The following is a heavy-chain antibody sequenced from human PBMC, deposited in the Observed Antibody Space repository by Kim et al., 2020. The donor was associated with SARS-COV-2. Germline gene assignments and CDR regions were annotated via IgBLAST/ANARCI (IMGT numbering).Heavy chain of an antibody. V-gene: IGHV3-23*01. D-gene: IGHD3-22*01. Sequence: GGSLRLSCAASGFTFSSYAMSWVRQAPGKGLEWVSTISGSGNSTFYADSVKGRFTISRDNSKNTLYLQMNSLRAEDTAVYYCAKEGDSSGYHYRYFDLWGRGTLVTVSS. CDR3: AKEGDSSGYHYRYFDL. CDR1: GFTFSSYA. J-gene: IGHJ2*01. CDR2: ISGSGNST.